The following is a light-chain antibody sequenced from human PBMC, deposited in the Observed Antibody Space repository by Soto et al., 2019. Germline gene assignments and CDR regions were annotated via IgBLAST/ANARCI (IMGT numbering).Light chain of an antibody. CDR3: QAWDSRTVV. Sequence: SYELTQPPSVSVSPGQTASITCYGDKLGDKYACWYQQKPGQSPVLVIYQDSKRPSGIPERFSGSNSGNTATLTISGTQAMDEADYYCQAWDSRTVVFGGGTKLTVL. J-gene: IGLJ2*01. CDR2: QDS. V-gene: IGLV3-1*01. CDR1: KLGDKY.